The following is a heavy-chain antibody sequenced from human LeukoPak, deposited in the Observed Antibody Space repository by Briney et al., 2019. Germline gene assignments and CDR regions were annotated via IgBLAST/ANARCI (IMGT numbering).Heavy chain of an antibody. CDR1: GYTFTSYG. CDR3: ARGGITYYYGSGSYSPFDP. J-gene: IGHJ5*02. Sequence: ASVKVSCKASGYTFTSYGISWVRQAPGQGLEWMGWISAYNGNTNYAQKFQGRVTITRDTSASTAYMELSSLRSEDTAVYYCARGGITYYYGSGSYSPFDPWGQGTLVTVSS. D-gene: IGHD3-10*01. CDR2: ISAYNGNT. V-gene: IGHV1-18*01.